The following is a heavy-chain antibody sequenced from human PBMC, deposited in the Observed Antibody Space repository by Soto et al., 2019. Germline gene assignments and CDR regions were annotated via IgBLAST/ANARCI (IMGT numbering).Heavy chain of an antibody. CDR1: GFTFSSYG. CDR2: ISYDGSNK. Sequence: GGSLRLSCAASGFTFSSYGMHWVRQAPGKGLEWVAVISYDGSNKYYADSVKGRFTISRDNSKNTLYLQMNSLRAEDTAVYYCAKGMASPYGIDVWGQGTTVTVSS. D-gene: IGHD2-8*01. V-gene: IGHV3-30*18. CDR3: AKGMASPYGIDV. J-gene: IGHJ6*02.